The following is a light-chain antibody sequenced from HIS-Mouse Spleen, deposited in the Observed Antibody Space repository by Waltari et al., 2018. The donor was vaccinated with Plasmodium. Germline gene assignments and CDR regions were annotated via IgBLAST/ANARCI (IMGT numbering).Light chain of an antibody. V-gene: IGLV3-10*01. CDR1: ALPKHY. CDR2: EDS. CDR3: YSTDSSGNHRV. J-gene: IGLJ3*02. Sequence: SYELTQPPSVPVSPGQTARITCSGDALPKHYTYWYQQKSGQAPVLVIYEDSKRPSGIPEGFSGSSSGTMATLTISGAQGEDEADYYCYSTDSSGNHRVFGGGTKLTVL.